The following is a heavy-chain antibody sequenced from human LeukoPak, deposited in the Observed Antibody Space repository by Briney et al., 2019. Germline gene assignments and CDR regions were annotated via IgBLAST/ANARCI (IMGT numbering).Heavy chain of an antibody. CDR1: GGSFSGYY. Sequence: PSKTLSLTCAVYGGSFSGYYWSWIRQPPGKGLEWIGEINHSGSTNYNPSLKSRVTISVDTSKNQFSLKLSSVTAADTAVYYCARGVTYSKYYYYGMDVWGKGTTVTVSS. CDR2: INHSGST. D-gene: IGHD4-11*01. CDR3: ARGVTYSKYYYYGMDV. V-gene: IGHV4-34*01. J-gene: IGHJ6*04.